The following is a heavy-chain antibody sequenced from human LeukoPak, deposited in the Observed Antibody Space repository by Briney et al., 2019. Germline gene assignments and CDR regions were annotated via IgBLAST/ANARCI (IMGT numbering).Heavy chain of an antibody. Sequence: SETLSLTCTVSGGSISSYYWSWIRQPPGKGLEWIGYIYYSGSTNYNPSLKSQVTISVDTSKNQFSLKLSSVTAADTAVYYCAIGQWELLPYAFDIWGQGTMVTVSS. CDR2: IYYSGST. J-gene: IGHJ3*02. CDR1: GGSISSYY. CDR3: AIGQWELLPYAFDI. V-gene: IGHV4-59*01. D-gene: IGHD1-26*01.